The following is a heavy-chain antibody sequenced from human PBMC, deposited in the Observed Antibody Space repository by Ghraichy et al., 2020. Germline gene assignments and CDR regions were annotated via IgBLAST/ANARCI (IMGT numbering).Heavy chain of an antibody. CDR3: ARNFKIAPYSSGWSFDS. D-gene: IGHD6-19*01. CDR2: IFYSGGT. Sequence: ETLSLTCTVSGASISNHYWSWIRQPPGKGLEWIGYIFYSGGTKYNPSLKSRVTVSVDTSKNQLSLNLSSVTAADTAVYYCARNFKIAPYSSGWSFDSWGQGTLVTVSS. V-gene: IGHV4-59*11. J-gene: IGHJ4*02. CDR1: GASISNHY.